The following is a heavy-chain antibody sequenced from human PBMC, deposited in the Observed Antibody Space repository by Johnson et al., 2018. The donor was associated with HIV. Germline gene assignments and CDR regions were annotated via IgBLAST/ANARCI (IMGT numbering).Heavy chain of an antibody. CDR2: INWNGGST. J-gene: IGHJ3*02. CDR3: ARGRSGILILDDAFDI. D-gene: IGHD1-14*01. CDR1: GFTFDDYG. V-gene: IGHV3-20*04. Sequence: VQLVESGGGVVRPGWSLRLSCAASGFTFDDYGMSWVRQAPGKGLEWVSGINWNGGSTGYADSVKGRFTISRDNAKNSLYLQMNSLRAEDTAVYYCARGRSGILILDDAFDIWGQGTMVTVSS.